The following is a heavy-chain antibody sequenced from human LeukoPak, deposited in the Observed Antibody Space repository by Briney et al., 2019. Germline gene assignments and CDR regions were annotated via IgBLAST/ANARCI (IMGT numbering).Heavy chain of an antibody. J-gene: IGHJ4*02. CDR1: GFTFSGYE. D-gene: IGHD3-22*01. CDR3: ARYYYYDSSGRFDY. V-gene: IGHV3-48*03. CDR2: ISSSGSSI. Sequence: PGGSLRLSCAASGFTFSGYEMNWVRQAPGKGLDWVSYISSSGSSIKYADSVKGRFTISRANAKNSLYLQMNSLRADDTAVYYCARYYYYDSSGRFDYWGQGTLVTVSS.